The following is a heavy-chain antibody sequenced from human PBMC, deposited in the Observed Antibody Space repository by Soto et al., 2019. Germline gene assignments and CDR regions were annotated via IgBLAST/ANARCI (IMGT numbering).Heavy chain of an antibody. J-gene: IGHJ3*02. CDR2: IIPIFGTA. CDR1: GGTFSSYA. CDR3: ARSGRYCSGGSCSSDAFEI. Sequence: SVQVSCKASGGTFSSYAISWVRQAPGQGLEWMGGIIPIFGTANYAQKFQGRVTITADESTSTAYMELSSLRSEDTAVYYCARSGRYCSGGSCSSDAFEIWGQGTMVTVSS. V-gene: IGHV1-69*13. D-gene: IGHD2-15*01.